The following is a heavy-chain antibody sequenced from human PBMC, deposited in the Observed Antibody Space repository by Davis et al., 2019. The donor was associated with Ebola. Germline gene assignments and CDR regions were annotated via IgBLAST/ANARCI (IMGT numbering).Heavy chain of an antibody. CDR1: GFTFSSYS. D-gene: IGHD3/OR15-3a*01. Sequence: GGSLRLSCAASGFTFSSYSMNWVRQAPGKGLEWVSYISSSSSTIYYADSVKGRFTISRDNAKNSLYLQMNSLRAEDTAVYYCARVRGTGVWGLDYWGQGTLVTVSS. J-gene: IGHJ4*02. V-gene: IGHV3-48*04. CDR3: ARVRGTGVWGLDY. CDR2: ISSSSSTI.